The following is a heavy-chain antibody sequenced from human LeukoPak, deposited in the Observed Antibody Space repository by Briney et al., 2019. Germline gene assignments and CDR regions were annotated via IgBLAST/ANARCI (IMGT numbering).Heavy chain of an antibody. V-gene: IGHV3-9*03. CDR2: MNWISDFK. CDR1: GFNFDDSA. Sequence: GGSLRLPCAASGFNFDDSAIHWVRQAPGKGLEWVSAMNWISDFKAYADSVKGRFTISRDNDKNSVHLQMNSLRPEDMAVYYCAKGPKENWYFDLWGRGTLVTVSS. J-gene: IGHJ2*01. CDR3: AKGPKENWYFDL.